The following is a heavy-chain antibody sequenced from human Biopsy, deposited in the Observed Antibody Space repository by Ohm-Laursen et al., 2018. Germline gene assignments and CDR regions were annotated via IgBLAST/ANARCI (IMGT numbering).Heavy chain of an antibody. CDR1: GGSIISYY. D-gene: IGHD3-3*01. CDR2: VYNGGIT. CDR3: ARTPRDSFWSGSYKRGLWFDP. V-gene: IGHV4-59*01. Sequence: ETLSLTCSVSGGSIISYYWTWIRQPPGKGLEWIGHVYNGGITNYNPSLKSRVTISKDTSKNQFSLQVNPVTAADTAVYYCARTPRDSFWSGSYKRGLWFDPWGQGTLVIVSS. J-gene: IGHJ5*02.